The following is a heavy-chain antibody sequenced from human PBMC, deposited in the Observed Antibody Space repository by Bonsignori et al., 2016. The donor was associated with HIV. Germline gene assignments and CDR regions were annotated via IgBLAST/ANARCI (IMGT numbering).Heavy chain of an antibody. CDR3: ARSFRTGTLRVYYYYYYMDV. Sequence: WVRQAPGQGLEWMGWINPNSGGTNYAQKFQGRVTMTRDTSISTAYMELSRLRSDDTAVYYCARSFRTGTLRVYYYYYYMDVWGKGTTVTVSS. V-gene: IGHV1-2*02. D-gene: IGHD6-13*01. J-gene: IGHJ6*03. CDR2: INPNSGGT.